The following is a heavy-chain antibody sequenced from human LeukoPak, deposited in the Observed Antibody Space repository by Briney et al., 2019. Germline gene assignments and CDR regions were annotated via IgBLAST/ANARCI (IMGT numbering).Heavy chain of an antibody. CDR3: ARRYDSSGYVDY. CDR2: ISGSGGST. CDR1: GFTVSSNY. Sequence: GGSLRLSCAASGFTVSSNYMSWVRQAPGKGLEWVSAISGSGGSTYYADSVKGRFTISRDNSKNTLYLQMNSLRAEDTAVYYCARRYDSSGYVDYWGQGTLVTVSS. V-gene: IGHV3-23*01. J-gene: IGHJ4*02. D-gene: IGHD3-22*01.